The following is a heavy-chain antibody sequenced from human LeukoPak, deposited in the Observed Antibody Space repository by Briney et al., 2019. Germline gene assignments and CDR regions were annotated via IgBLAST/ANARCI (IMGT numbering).Heavy chain of an antibody. D-gene: IGHD3-9*01. V-gene: IGHV3-30*18. CDR3: AKYGDILTGYPYYFDY. CDR2: TSFDGTNN. Sequence: PGGSLRLSCTAYGFKINGYAMHWVRQAPGKGLEWVSITSFDGTNNFYADSVKGRFTISRDSSKNTLYLQMNSLRAEDTAVYYCAKYGDILTGYPYYFDYWGQGTLVTVSS. J-gene: IGHJ4*02. CDR1: GFKINGYA.